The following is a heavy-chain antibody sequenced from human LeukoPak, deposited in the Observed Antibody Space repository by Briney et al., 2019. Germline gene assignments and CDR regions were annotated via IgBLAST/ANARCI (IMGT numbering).Heavy chain of an antibody. V-gene: IGHV3-23*01. D-gene: IGHD3-22*01. CDR1: GFTFSTYG. CDR3: AKDRFYDNSGNHFESEK. J-gene: IGHJ4*02. Sequence: GGSLRLSCAATGFTFSTYGMSWVRQAPGKGQDWVSGISGSGGRTTYADSVAGRFTVSRDNSKNTVYLQMNNLRAEDTALYYCAKDRFYDNSGNHFESEKWGQGTLVTVSS. CDR2: ISGSGGRT.